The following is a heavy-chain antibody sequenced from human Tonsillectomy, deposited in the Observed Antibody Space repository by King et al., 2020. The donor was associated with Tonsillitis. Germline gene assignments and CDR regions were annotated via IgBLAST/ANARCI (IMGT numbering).Heavy chain of an antibody. Sequence: VQLVESGTEVKKPGESLTISCQGSGYRFASYWIGWVRQMPGKGLEWMGIIQPGDSDTRYSPSFEGQVIFSVDKSINTAYLQWISLQASDTVIYYCAAAKWGSYFDYWGQGTPVTVSS. CDR1: GYRFASYW. CDR3: AAAKWGSYFDY. D-gene: IGHD1-26*01. J-gene: IGHJ4*02. CDR2: IQPGDSDT. V-gene: IGHV5-51*01.